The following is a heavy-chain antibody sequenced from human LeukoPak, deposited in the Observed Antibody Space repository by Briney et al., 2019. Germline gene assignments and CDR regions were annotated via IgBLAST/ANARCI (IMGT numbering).Heavy chain of an antibody. CDR2: IRYDGSNK. D-gene: IGHD2-2*02. V-gene: IGHV3-30*02. J-gene: IGHJ4*02. CDR1: GFTFSRYG. Sequence: GGSLRLSCAASGFTFSRYGMHWVRQAPGKGLEWVAFIRYDGSNKYYADSVKGRFTISRDNSKNTLYLQMNSLRAEDTAVYYCAKDTRYCSSTSCYKDPFDYWGQGTLVTVSS. CDR3: AKDTRYCSSTSCYKDPFDY.